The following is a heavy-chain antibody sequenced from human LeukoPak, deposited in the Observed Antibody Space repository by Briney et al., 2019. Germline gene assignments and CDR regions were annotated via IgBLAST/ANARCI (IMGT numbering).Heavy chain of an antibody. Sequence: PSETLSLTCTVSGGSISSYYWSWIRQPPGKGLEWIGYIYYSGSTNYNPSLKSRVTISVDTSKNQFSLKLSSVTAADTAVYYCARLGTWIVTAFDIWGRGTMVTVSS. CDR2: IYYSGST. J-gene: IGHJ3*02. V-gene: IGHV4-59*08. D-gene: IGHD5-12*01. CDR3: ARLGTWIVTAFDI. CDR1: GGSISSYY.